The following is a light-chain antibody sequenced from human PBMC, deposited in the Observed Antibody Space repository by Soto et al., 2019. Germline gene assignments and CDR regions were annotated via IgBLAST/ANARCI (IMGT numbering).Light chain of an antibody. CDR3: AAWDDSLNGPV. J-gene: IGLJ3*02. Sequence: QSVLTQPPSASGTPGQRVTISCSGSSSNIGSNTVNWYQQLPGTAPKLLIYNNYYRPSGVTDRISASKSGTSASLAISGLQSDDEAEYYCAAWDDSLNGPVFGGGTKLTVL. CDR2: NNY. CDR1: SSNIGSNT. V-gene: IGLV1-44*01.